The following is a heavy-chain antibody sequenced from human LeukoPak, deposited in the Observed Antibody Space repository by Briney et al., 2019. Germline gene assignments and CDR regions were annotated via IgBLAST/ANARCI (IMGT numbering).Heavy chain of an antibody. Sequence: NPSETLSLTCTVSGGSISSRSYYWGWIRQPPGKGLEWIGSIYYSGSTYYNPSLKSRVTISVDTSKNQFSLRLSSVTAADTAVYYCARHIDYSNYVYQVDYWGQGTLVTVSS. CDR2: IYYSGST. J-gene: IGHJ4*02. D-gene: IGHD4-11*01. CDR3: ARHIDYSNYVYQVDY. V-gene: IGHV4-39*01. CDR1: GGSISSRSYY.